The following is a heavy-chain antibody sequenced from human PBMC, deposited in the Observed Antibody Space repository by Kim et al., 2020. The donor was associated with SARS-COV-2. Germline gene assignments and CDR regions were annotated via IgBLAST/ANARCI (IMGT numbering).Heavy chain of an antibody. J-gene: IGHJ4*02. CDR1: GFTFSGSA. D-gene: IGHD1-7*01. CDR3: TTGTDGPGY. V-gene: IGHV3-73*01. Sequence: GASLRLSCAASGFTFSGSAMHWVRQASGKGLEWIGRIRSKANNYATAYGASVKGRFTLSRDDSENMAYLQMNSLKTEDTAVYYCTTGTDGPGYWGQGTLVTVSS. CDR2: IRSKANNYAT.